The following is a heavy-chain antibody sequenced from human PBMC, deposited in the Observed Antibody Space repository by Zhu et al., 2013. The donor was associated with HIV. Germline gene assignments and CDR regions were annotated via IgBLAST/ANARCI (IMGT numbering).Heavy chain of an antibody. Sequence: QVQLVQSGAEVKKPGSSVKVSCKASGGTFSSYTISWVRQAPGQGLEWMGRIIPILGIANYAQKFQGRVTITADKSTSTAYMELSSLRSEDTAVYYCARDYDPEVGWFDPWGEEPVSPSPQ. D-gene: IGHD3-16*01. V-gene: IGHV1-69*08. CDR2: IIPILGIA. CDR1: GGTFSSYT. CDR3: ARDYDPEVGWFDP. J-gene: IGHJ5*02.